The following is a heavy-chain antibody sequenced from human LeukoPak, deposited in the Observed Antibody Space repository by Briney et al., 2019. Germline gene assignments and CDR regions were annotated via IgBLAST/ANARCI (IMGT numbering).Heavy chain of an antibody. D-gene: IGHD6-13*01. CDR1: GFTFSLYT. Sequence: GGSLRLSCAASGFTFSLYTMTWVRQAPGKGLDWVSTITGSGDNTFYADYVKGRFSVSRDNSKNTLYLQMNSLRAEDTALYYCVKDYLGQLVLFDIWGQGTMVTVSS. J-gene: IGHJ3*02. CDR2: ITGSGDNT. V-gene: IGHV3-23*01. CDR3: VKDYLGQLVLFDI.